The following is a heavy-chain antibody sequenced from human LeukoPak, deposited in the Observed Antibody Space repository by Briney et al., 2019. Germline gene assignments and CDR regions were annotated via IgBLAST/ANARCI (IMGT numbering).Heavy chain of an antibody. J-gene: IGHJ4*02. Sequence: GGSLRLSCAASGFTVSSNYMNWVRQAPGKGLEWVSSISSSSSYIYYADSVKGRFTISRDNAKNSLYLQMNSLRAEDTAVYYCAREVDSIFDYWGQGTLVTVSS. V-gene: IGHV3-21*01. CDR2: ISSSSSYI. CDR1: GFTVSSNY. CDR3: AREVDSIFDY. D-gene: IGHD5-12*01.